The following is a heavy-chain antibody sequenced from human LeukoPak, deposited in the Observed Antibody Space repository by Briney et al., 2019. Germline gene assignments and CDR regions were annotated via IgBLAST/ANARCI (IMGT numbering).Heavy chain of an antibody. V-gene: IGHV3-66*01. CDR2: IYSGGST. D-gene: IGHD6-13*01. Sequence: GGSLRLSCAASGFTVSSNYMSWVRQAPGKGLEWVSVIYSGGSTYYADSVKGRFTISRDNSKNTLYLQMNSLRAEDTAVYYCARYSSPPRSWYALEDYWGQGTLVTVSS. CDR3: ARYSSPPRSWYALEDY. J-gene: IGHJ4*02. CDR1: GFTVSSNY.